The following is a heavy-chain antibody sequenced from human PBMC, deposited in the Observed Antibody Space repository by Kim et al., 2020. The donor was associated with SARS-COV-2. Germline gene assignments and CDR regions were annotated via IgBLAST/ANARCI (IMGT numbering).Heavy chain of an antibody. J-gene: IGHJ4*02. D-gene: IGHD3-3*01. CDR2: ISGSGGST. CDR1: GFTFSSYA. V-gene: IGHV3-23*01. CDR3: AKDSKRFYDFWSGSYFDY. Sequence: GGSLRLSCAASGFTFSSYAMSWVRQAPGKGLEWVSAISGSGGSTYYADSVKGRFTISRDNSKNTLYLQMNSLRAEDTAVYYCAKDSKRFYDFWSGSYFDYWGQGTLVTVSS.